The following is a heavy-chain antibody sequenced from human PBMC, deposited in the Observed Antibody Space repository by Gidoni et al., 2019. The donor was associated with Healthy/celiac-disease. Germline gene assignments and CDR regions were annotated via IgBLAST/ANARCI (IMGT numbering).Heavy chain of an antibody. V-gene: IGHV4-59*01. J-gene: IGHJ4*02. CDR3: AREKGRYFERGGLDY. CDR2: TYYRGST. Sequence: QVQLQESGPGLVKPSETLSLTFTVSGGSISSYYWSWIRQPPGKGLELIGYTYYRGSTNYNPSLKSRVTISVDTSKNQFSLKLSSVTAADTAVYYCAREKGRYFERGGLDYWGQGTLVTVSS. D-gene: IGHD3-9*01. CDR1: GGSISSYY.